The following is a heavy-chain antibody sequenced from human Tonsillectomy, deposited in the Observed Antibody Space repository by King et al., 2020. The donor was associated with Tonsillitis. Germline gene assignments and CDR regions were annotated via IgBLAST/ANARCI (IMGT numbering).Heavy chain of an antibody. CDR1: RYTFTGYY. Sequence: QLVQSGAEVKKPGASVKVSCKASRYTFTGYYMHWVRQAPGQGLEWMGWINPNSGGTNYAQKFKGRVTMTRDTSISTAYMELSRLRSDDTAVYYCARGGSSTSLNYYSGMDVWGQGTTVTVSS. D-gene: IGHD3-16*01. V-gene: IGHV1-2*02. J-gene: IGHJ6*02. CDR2: INPNSGGT. CDR3: ARGGSSTSLNYYSGMDV.